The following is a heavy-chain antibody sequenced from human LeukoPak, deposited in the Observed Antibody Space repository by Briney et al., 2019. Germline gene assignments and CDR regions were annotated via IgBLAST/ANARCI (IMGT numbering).Heavy chain of an antibody. J-gene: IGHJ3*02. D-gene: IGHD3-10*01. CDR1: GYTFTSYA. V-gene: IGHV7-4-1*02. Sequence: AASVKVSCKASGYTFTSYAMNWVRQAPGQGLEWMGWTNTNTGNPTYAQGFTGRFVFSLDTSVSTAYLQISSLKAEDTAVYYCARDVDYYGSGSAFDIWGQGTMVTVSS. CDR3: ARDVDYYGSGSAFDI. CDR2: TNTNTGNP.